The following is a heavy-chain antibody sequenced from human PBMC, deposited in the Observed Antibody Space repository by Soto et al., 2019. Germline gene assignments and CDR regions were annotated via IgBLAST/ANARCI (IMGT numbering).Heavy chain of an antibody. V-gene: IGHV1-69*13. CDR3: ARIPRYSFPTSDDLDS. CDR2: ITPIYPTT. J-gene: IGHJ4*02. D-gene: IGHD5-18*01. Sequence: SEKVSCKASGGTFYTYTFSWVRQAPGQGLEWMGSITPIYPTTNYAEKFQGRLTVTADGSTNTAYMELNSLTSEDTAVYYCARIPRYSFPTSDDLDSWGQGTLVTVSS. CDR1: GGTFYTYT.